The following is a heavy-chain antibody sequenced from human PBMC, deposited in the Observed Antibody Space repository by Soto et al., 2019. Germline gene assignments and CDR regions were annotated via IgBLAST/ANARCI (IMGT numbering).Heavy chain of an antibody. CDR2: IYYSGST. V-gene: IGHV4-61*01. J-gene: IGHJ4*02. CDR1: GGSVSSGSYY. CDR3: ARVVGGYSYHLDY. D-gene: IGHD5-18*01. Sequence: SETLSLTCTVSGGSVSSGSYYWSWIRQPPGKGLEWIGYIYYSGSTNYNPSLKSRVTISVDTSKNQFSLKLSSVTAADTAVYYCARVVGGYSYHLDYWGQGTLVTVSS.